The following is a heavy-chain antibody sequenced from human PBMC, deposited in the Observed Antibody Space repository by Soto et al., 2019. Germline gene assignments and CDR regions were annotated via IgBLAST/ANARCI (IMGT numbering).Heavy chain of an antibody. CDR3: AADSIIQLWLGGYYYGMDV. CDR2: IVVGSGNT. D-gene: IGHD5-18*01. J-gene: IGHJ6*02. Sequence: GASVKVSCKASGFTFTSSAVQWVRQARGQRLEWIGWIVVGSGNTNYAQKFQERVTITSDMSTSTAYMELSSLRSEDTAVYYCAADSIIQLWLGGYYYGMDVWGQGTTVTVSS. V-gene: IGHV1-58*01. CDR1: GFTFTSSA.